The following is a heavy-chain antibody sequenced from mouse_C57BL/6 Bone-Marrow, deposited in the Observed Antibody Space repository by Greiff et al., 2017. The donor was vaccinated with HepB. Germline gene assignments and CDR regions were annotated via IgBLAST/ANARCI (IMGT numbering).Heavy chain of an antibody. J-gene: IGHJ4*01. V-gene: IGHV2-5*01. CDR1: GFSLTSYG. CDR2: IWRGGST. D-gene: IGHD1-1*01. CDR3: AALFAHYYGSSYYAMDY. Sequence: VKLVESGPGLVQPSQSLSITCTVSGFSLTSYGVHWVRQSPGKGLEWLGVIWRGGSTDYNAAFMSRLSITKDNSKSQVFFKMNSLQADDTAIYYCAALFAHYYGSSYYAMDYWGQGTSVTVSS.